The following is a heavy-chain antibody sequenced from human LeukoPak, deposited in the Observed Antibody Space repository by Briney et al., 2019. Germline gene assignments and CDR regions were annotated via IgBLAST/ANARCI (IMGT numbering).Heavy chain of an antibody. CDR2: ISAYNGNT. CDR3: ERANGDYYGSGSYDY. D-gene: IGHD3-10*01. Sequence: ASVNLCLSASAYTFTISSISWGRLAPGQGLEWMGWISAYNGNTNYAQKLQGRVTITTDTYTSTAYMELRSLRSDDTDVYYCERANGDYYGSGSYDYWGQGTLVTASS. CDR1: AYTFTISS. V-gene: IGHV1-18*04. J-gene: IGHJ4*02.